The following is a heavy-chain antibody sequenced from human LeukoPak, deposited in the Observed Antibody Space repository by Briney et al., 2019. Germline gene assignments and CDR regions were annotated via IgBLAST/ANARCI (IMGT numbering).Heavy chain of an antibody. CDR1: GGTFSSYA. CDR3: ARAPPPSGLRYYYGMDV. V-gene: IGHV1-69*04. J-gene: IGHJ6*02. D-gene: IGHD6-25*01. CDR2: IIPILGIA. Sequence: ASVKVSCKASGGTFSSYAISWVRQAPGQGLEWMGRIIPILGIANYAQKVQGRVTMTRDTATSTVYMELSSLRSEDTAVDLCARAPPPSGLRYYYGMDVWGQGNTVTVSS.